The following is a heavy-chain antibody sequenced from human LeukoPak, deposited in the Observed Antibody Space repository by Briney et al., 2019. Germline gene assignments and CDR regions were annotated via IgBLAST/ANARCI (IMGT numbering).Heavy chain of an antibody. CDR1: GFTFSSYS. D-gene: IGHD3-10*01. V-gene: IGHV3-48*01. J-gene: IGHJ3*02. Sequence: GGSLRLSCAASGFTFSSYSMNWVRQAPGKGLEWVSYISSSSSTIYYADSVKGRFTISRDNAKNSLHLQMNSLRAEDTAVYYCARAGAMLWFGEWLDDAFDIWGQGTMVTVSS. CDR2: ISSSSSTI. CDR3: ARAGAMLWFGEWLDDAFDI.